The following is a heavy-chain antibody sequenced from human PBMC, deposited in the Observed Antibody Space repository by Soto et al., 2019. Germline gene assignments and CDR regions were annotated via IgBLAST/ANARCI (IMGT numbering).Heavy chain of an antibody. D-gene: IGHD6-19*01. J-gene: IGHJ4*02. CDR3: AKHLQYDSGWALDH. V-gene: IGHV3-23*01. Sequence: PGGSLSLSYAASGFTFGRYAVSWVRQAPGKGLEWVSVFDGSVGHTYYANSVKGRFAISSDNSKNTLFLQMNSLKAEDTAVYFCAKHLQYDSGWALDHWGLGTLF. CDR1: GFTFGRYA. CDR2: FDGSVGHT.